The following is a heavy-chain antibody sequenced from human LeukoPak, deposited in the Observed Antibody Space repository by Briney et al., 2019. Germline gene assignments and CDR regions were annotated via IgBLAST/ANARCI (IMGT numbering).Heavy chain of an antibody. V-gene: IGHV4-61*02. J-gene: IGHJ4*02. Sequence: SETLSLTCTVSGGSISSGSYYWSWIRQPAGKGLEWIGRIYTSGSTNYNPSLKSRVTISVDTSKNQFSLKLSSVTAADTAVYYCARDGYYYDSSGLDYWGQGTLVTVSS. CDR3: ARDGYYYDSSGLDY. D-gene: IGHD3-22*01. CDR2: IYTSGST. CDR1: GGSISSGSYY.